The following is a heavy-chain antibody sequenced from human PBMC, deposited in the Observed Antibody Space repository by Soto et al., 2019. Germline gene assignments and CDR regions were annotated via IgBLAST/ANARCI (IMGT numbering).Heavy chain of an antibody. Sequence: QVQLVESGGGVVQPGRSLRLSCAASGFTFSSYGMHCVRLTPGKGLEWVALVWNDGNNPYYADSVQGRFTISRDNSENPVYLQRTRLSAQDTAVYYCARDNVASTNHFWFDPRGQGTLVTVSA. CDR1: GFTFSSYG. D-gene: IGHD2-21*01. CDR2: VWNDGNNP. CDR3: ARDNVASTNHFWFDP. V-gene: IGHV3-33*01. J-gene: IGHJ5*02.